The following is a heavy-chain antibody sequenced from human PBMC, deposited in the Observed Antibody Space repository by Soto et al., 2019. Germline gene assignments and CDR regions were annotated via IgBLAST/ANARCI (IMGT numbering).Heavy chain of an antibody. V-gene: IGHV6-1*01. CDR1: GDSVSSNSAA. J-gene: IGHJ4*02. Sequence: SQNLSLTCAISGDSVSSNSAAWNWIRQSPSRGLEWLGRTYYRSKWYNDYAVSVKSRITINPDTSKNQFSLQLNSVTPEDTAVYYCARDITYTSHSSGWYYFDYWGQGTLVTVSS. CDR2: TYYRSKWYN. CDR3: ARDITYTSHSSGWYYFDY. D-gene: IGHD6-19*01.